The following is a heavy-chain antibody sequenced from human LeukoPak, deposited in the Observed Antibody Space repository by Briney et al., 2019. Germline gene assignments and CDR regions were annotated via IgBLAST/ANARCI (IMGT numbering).Heavy chain of an antibody. CDR1: GFTFSSYA. CDR2: ISGSGGST. V-gene: IGHV3-23*01. D-gene: IGHD2-15*01. CDR3: AKARRAYCSGGSCLDFDY. J-gene: IGHJ4*02. Sequence: GGSLRLSCAASGFTFSSYAMSWVRQAPGKGLEWVSAISGSGGSTYYADSVKGRFTISRDNSKNTLYLQMNSLRAEDTAVHYCAKARRAYCSGGSCLDFDYWGQGTLVTVSS.